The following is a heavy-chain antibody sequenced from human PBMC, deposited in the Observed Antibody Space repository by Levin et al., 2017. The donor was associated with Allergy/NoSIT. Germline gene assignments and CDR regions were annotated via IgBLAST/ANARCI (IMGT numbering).Heavy chain of an antibody. CDR1: GFTFSSDW. D-gene: IGHD5-12*01. CDR2: INSDGSST. Sequence: PSETLSLTCAASGFTFSSDWMHWVRQAPGKGLVWVSRINSDGSSTTYADSVKGRFTISRDNAKNTLYLQMNSLRAEDTAVYYCARVGPYSGYEPNFDYWGQGTLVTVSS. V-gene: IGHV3-74*03. CDR3: ARVGPYSGYEPNFDY. J-gene: IGHJ4*02.